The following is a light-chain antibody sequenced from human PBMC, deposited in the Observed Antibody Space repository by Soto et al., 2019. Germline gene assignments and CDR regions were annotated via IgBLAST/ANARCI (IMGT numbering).Light chain of an antibody. CDR1: SSNIGADYE. CDR2: GNT. V-gene: IGLV1-40*01. CDR3: QSYDSTLKGCV. J-gene: IGLJ1*01. Sequence: QSGLTQPPSVSGAPGQRVTISCTGGSSNIGADYEVHWYQQLPGTAPKLLIYGNTNRPSGVPDRFSGSKSGSSASLAITGLQAEDEAEYYCQSYDSTLKGCVFGTRNKLTVL.